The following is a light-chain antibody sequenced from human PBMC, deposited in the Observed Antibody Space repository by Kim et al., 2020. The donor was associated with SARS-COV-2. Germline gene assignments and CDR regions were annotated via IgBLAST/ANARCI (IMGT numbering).Light chain of an antibody. CDR1: SSDVGGYNY. V-gene: IGLV2-14*01. CDR3: SSYTSSSTLT. Sequence: QSALTQPASVSGSPGQSITISCTGTSSDVGGYNYVSWYQQHPGKAPKLMIYDVSKRPSGVSNRFSGSKSGNTASLTISGLQAEDEADYYCSSYTSSSTLTFGGGTPLTVL. J-gene: IGLJ3*02. CDR2: DVS.